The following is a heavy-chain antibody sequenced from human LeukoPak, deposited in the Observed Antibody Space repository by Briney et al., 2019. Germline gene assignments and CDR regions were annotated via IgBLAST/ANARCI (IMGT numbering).Heavy chain of an antibody. CDR3: AREGFDP. Sequence: GGSLRLSCLASGITFSSSSMSWVRQAPGKGLEWVSAISGSGGSTYYADSVKGRFTISRDISQNTVYLQMNSLRAEDTAVYYCAREGFDPWGQGTLVTVSS. CDR1: GITFSSSS. V-gene: IGHV3-23*01. CDR2: ISGSGGST. J-gene: IGHJ5*02.